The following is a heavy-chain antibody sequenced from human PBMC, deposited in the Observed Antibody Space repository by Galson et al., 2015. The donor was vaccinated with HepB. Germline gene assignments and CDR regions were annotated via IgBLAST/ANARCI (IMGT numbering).Heavy chain of an antibody. CDR1: GFTFSDAW. V-gene: IGHV3-15*01. D-gene: IGHD1-14*01. CDR2: VKSRTFGGKA. J-gene: IGHJ4*02. Sequence: SLRLSCAASGFTFSDAWMSWVRQAPGKGLEWVGRVKSRTFGGKADYGTPVKGRFTISRDDSKHTVSLLMNSLETEDTAVYYCTTTVRPEDFVDYWGQGSLVTVSS. CDR3: TTTVRPEDFVDY.